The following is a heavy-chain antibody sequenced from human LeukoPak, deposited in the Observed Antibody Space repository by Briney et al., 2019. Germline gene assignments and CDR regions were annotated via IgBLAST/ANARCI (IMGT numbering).Heavy chain of an antibody. D-gene: IGHD3-3*01. Sequence: ASVKVSCKASGYTFTSYDINWVRQATGQGLEWMGWMNPNSGNTGYAQKFQGRVTMTRNTSISTAYMELSSLRSEDTAVYYCARSYYDFWSLRYYGMDVWGQGTTVTVSS. V-gene: IGHV1-8*01. CDR3: ARSYYDFWSLRYYGMDV. J-gene: IGHJ6*02. CDR2: MNPNSGNT. CDR1: GYTFTSYD.